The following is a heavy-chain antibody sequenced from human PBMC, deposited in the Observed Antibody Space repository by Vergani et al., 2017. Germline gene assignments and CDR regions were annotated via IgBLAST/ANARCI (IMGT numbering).Heavy chain of an antibody. Sequence: QLQLVESGGGVVQPGRSLRLSCAASGFTFSSYGMHWVRQAPGKGLEWVAVIWYDGSNKYYADSVKGRFTISRDNSKNTLYLQMNSLRAEDTAVYYCARDQNYGSGSWDYWGQGTLVTVSS. CDR2: IWYDGSNK. D-gene: IGHD3-10*01. CDR3: ARDQNYGSGSWDY. CDR1: GFTFSSYG. J-gene: IGHJ4*02. V-gene: IGHV3-33*01.